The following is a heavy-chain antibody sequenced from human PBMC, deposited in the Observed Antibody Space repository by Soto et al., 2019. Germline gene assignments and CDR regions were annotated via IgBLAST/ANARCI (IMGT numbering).Heavy chain of an antibody. CDR1: GFTFSSYE. CDR2: ISSSGSTI. CDR3: ARTKEATYYDFWSGYYTG. D-gene: IGHD3-3*01. Sequence: EVQLVESGGGLVQPGGSLRLSCAASGFTFSSYEMNWVRQAPGKGLEWVSYISSSGSTIYYADSVKGRFTISRDNAKNSLYLQMNSLRAEDTAVYYCARTKEATYYDFWSGYYTGWGQGTLVTVSS. V-gene: IGHV3-48*03. J-gene: IGHJ4*02.